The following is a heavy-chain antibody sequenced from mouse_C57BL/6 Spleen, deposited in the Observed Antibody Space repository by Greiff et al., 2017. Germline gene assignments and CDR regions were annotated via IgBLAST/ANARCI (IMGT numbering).Heavy chain of an antibody. D-gene: IGHD1-1*01. Sequence: EVMLVESGGGLVKPGGSLKLSCAASGFTFSSYAMSWVRQTPEKRLEWVATISDGGSYTYYPDNVKGRFTISRDNAKNNLYLQMSHLKSEDTAMYYCARGAVLRGYFDVWGTGTTVTVSS. J-gene: IGHJ1*03. CDR2: ISDGGSYT. CDR1: GFTFSSYA. V-gene: IGHV5-4*03. CDR3: ARGAVLRGYFDV.